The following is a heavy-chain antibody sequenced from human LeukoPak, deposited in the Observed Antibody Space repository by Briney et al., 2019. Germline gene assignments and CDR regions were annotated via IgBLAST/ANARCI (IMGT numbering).Heavy chain of an antibody. CDR2: IYHSGST. Sequence: SETLSLTCTVSGYSISSGYHWGWIRQPPGKGLEWIGSIYHSGSTYYNPSLKSRVTISVDTSKNQFSLKLSSVTAADTAVYYCARAPPYNWNYALMDVWGKGTTVTVSS. CDR3: ARAPPYNWNYALMDV. J-gene: IGHJ6*03. V-gene: IGHV4-38-2*02. D-gene: IGHD1-7*01. CDR1: GYSISSGYH.